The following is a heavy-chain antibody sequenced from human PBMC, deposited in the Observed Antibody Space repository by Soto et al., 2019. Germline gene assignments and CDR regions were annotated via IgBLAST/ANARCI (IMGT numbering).Heavy chain of an antibody. Sequence: QLQLQESGPGLVKPSETLSLTCTVSGGSISSSSYYWGWIRQPPGKGLEWIGSIYYSGSTYYNPSLKSRVTISVDTSKNQFSLKLSSVTAADTAVYYCARRYITIFGVAIFDPWGQGTLVTVSS. V-gene: IGHV4-39*01. CDR2: IYYSGST. CDR1: GGSISSSSYY. J-gene: IGHJ5*02. D-gene: IGHD3-3*01. CDR3: ARRYITIFGVAIFDP.